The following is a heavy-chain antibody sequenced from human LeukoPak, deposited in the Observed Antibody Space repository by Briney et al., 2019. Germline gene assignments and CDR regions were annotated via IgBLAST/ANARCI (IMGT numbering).Heavy chain of an antibody. J-gene: IGHJ4*02. CDR3: ARDRNYYDSSGYYDY. Sequence: SGTLSLTCAVSGGSISSSNWWSWVRQPPGKGLEWIGEIYHSGSTNYNPSLKSRVTISVDKSKNQFSLKLSSVTAADTAVYYCARDRNYYDSSGYYDYWGQGTLVTVSS. CDR1: GGSISSSNW. CDR2: IYHSGST. V-gene: IGHV4-4*02. D-gene: IGHD3-22*01.